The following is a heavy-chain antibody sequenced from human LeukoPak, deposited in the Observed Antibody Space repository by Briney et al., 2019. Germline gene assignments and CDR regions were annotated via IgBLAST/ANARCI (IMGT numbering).Heavy chain of an antibody. CDR2: ISAYNGNT. CDR1: GYTFTSYG. CDR3: AGDPTDTAMVTCDY. Sequence: ASVKVSCKASGYTFTSYGISWVRQAPGQGLEWMGWISAYNGNTNYAQRLQGRVTMTTDTSTSTAYMELRSLRSDDTAVYYCAGDPTDTAMVTCDYWGQGTLVTVSS. V-gene: IGHV1-18*01. D-gene: IGHD5-18*01. J-gene: IGHJ4*02.